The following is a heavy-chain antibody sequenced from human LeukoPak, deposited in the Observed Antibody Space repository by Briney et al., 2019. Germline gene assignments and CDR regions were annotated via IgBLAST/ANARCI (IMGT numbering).Heavy chain of an antibody. D-gene: IGHD3-10*01. V-gene: IGHV3-23*01. CDR2: ISGSGGST. Sequence: GGSLRLSCAASGFTFSSYAMSWVRQAPGKGLEWVSAISGSGGSTYYADSVKGRFTISRDNSKNTLYLQTNSLRAEDTAVYYCAKSGGVLWFGELLPKYYFDYWGQGTLVTVSS. CDR1: GFTFSSYA. CDR3: AKSGGVLWFGELLPKYYFDY. J-gene: IGHJ4*02.